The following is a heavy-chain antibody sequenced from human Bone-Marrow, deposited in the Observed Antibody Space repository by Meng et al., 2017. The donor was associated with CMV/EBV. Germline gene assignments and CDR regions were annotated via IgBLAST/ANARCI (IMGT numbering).Heavy chain of an antibody. CDR1: GFTFSSYG. V-gene: IGHV3-30*18. CDR3: TKDVKFGDFDY. CDR2: MLYDGSNE. D-gene: IGHD3-16*01. Sequence: GESLKISCAASGFTFSSYGMHWVRQAPGKGLEWVAFMLYDGSNEYYADSVKGRFIIFRDNPKNTLYLQMNSMKPEDTAVYYFTKDVKFGDFDYWGQGTLVTVSS. J-gene: IGHJ4*01.